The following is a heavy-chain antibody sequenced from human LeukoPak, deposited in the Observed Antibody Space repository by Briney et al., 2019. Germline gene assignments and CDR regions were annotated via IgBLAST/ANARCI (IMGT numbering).Heavy chain of an antibody. Sequence: GASVKVSCKTSGYTFTNYGFSWVRQAPGQGLEWMGWISGGYINDTNYAQKVQDRVTMTTDASTRTTYMELRNLRSDDTAVYYCARWLPHKGDYWGQGTLVTVSS. CDR1: GYTFTNYG. CDR3: ARWLPHKGDY. J-gene: IGHJ4*02. D-gene: IGHD5-12*01. CDR2: ISGGYINDT. V-gene: IGHV1-18*01.